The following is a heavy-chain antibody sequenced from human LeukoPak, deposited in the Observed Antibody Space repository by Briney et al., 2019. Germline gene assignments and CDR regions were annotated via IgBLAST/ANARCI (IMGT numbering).Heavy chain of an antibody. D-gene: IGHD2-2*01. Sequence: SETLSLTCTVSGGSISGYYWSWIRQPPGKGLEWIGYIYYSGSTNYNPSLKSRVTISVDTSKNQFSLKLSSVTAADTAVYYCARGNIVVVPAAMGFDYWGQGTLVTVSS. J-gene: IGHJ4*02. CDR1: GGSISGYY. CDR3: ARGNIVVVPAAMGFDY. V-gene: IGHV4-59*01. CDR2: IYYSGST.